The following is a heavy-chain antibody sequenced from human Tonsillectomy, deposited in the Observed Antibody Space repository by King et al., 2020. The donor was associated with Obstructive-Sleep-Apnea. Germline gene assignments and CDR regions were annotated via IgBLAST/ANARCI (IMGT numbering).Heavy chain of an antibody. CDR2: LSGCGGST. CDR1: GFTFSSYA. J-gene: IGHJ4*01. Sequence: VQLVESGGGLVQPGGSLRLSCAASGFTFSSYAMTWVRQAPGKGLEWVSALSGCGGSTYYADSVKGRFTISRDNSKNTLYLQMNSLRAEDTAVYFCAKDSVSGTYFPDYWGHGTLVTVSS. D-gene: IGHD2/OR15-2a*01. V-gene: IGHV3-23*04. CDR3: AKDSVSGTYFPDY.